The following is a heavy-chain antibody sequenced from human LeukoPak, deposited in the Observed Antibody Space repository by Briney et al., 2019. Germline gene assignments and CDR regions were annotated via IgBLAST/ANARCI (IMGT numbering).Heavy chain of an antibody. J-gene: IGHJ6*03. V-gene: IGHV1-69*13. D-gene: IGHD3-3*01. Sequence: SVKVSCKASGGTFSSYAISWVRQAPGQGLEWMGGIIPIFGTANYAQKFQGRVTITADESTSTAYMELSSLRSEDTAVYYCASLDFWSGYYASPYYYDYMDVWGKGTTVTVSS. CDR2: IIPIFGTA. CDR3: ASLDFWSGYYASPYYYDYMDV. CDR1: GGTFSSYA.